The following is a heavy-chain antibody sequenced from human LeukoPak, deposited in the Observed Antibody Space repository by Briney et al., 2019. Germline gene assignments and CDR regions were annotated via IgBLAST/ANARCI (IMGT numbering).Heavy chain of an antibody. CDR1: GYIFTDYY. V-gene: IGHV1-2*04. CDR2: INPKTGDT. J-gene: IGHJ4*02. CDR3: ANLTPDSTTPTGF. Sequence: ASVKVSCKTSGYIFTDYYIHWVRQAPGQGLEWMGWINPKTGDTNSAQKFQRWVTMTRDTAISTAYMELNRLTLDDTAVYYCANLTPDSTTPTGFWGRGTLVTVSS. D-gene: IGHD1-1*01.